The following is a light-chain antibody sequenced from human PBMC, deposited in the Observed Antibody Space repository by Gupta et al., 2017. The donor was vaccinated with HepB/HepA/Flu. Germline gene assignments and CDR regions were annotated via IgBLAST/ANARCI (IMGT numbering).Light chain of an antibody. CDR1: QSIRNY. CDR2: AAS. CDR3: QQRDSTPFT. Sequence: DIQMTQSASSLSASVGDRVTITCRASQSIRNYLNWYQEKPGKAPNVLIYAASSVQSGVPSRFSGSGSGTDFTLTISRRQAEDSATYYCQQRDSTPFTFGHGTKVEIK. J-gene: IGKJ3*01. V-gene: IGKV1-39*01.